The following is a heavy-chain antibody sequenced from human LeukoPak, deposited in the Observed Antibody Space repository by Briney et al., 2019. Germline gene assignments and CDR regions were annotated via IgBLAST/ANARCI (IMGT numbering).Heavy chain of an antibody. CDR3: ARLDSTGGNFYSS. J-gene: IGHJ4*02. Sequence: GESLKTSCKGSEYSFITHWIAWVRQMPGKGLGWMGIIYPDDSDTKYSPSFQGQVIISADKSIRTAYIQWSSPKASDTAVYYCARLDSTGGNFYSSRGQGTQVIVSS. D-gene: IGHD2-21*02. CDR2: IYPDDSDT. V-gene: IGHV5-51*01. CDR1: EYSFITHW.